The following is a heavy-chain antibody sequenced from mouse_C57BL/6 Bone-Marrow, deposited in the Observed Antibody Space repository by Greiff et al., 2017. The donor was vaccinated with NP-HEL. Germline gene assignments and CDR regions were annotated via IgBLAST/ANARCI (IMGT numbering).Heavy chain of an antibody. Sequence: EVQRVESGGDLVKPGGSLKLSCAASGFTFSSYGLSWVRQTPDKRLEWVATISSGGSYTYYPDSVKGRFTISRDKAKNTLYLQMSSLQSEDTAMYYCARPTAQATRAMDYWGQGTSVTVSS. V-gene: IGHV5-6*01. J-gene: IGHJ4*01. CDR2: ISSGGSYT. D-gene: IGHD3-2*02. CDR3: ARPTAQATRAMDY. CDR1: GFTFSSYG.